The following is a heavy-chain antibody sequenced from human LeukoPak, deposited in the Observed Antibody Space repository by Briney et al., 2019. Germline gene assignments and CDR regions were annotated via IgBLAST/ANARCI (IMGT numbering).Heavy chain of an antibody. CDR2: IYTNGNT. CDR3: ARSGTYYNNWFDP. CDR1: GGSISSGSYY. J-gene: IGHJ5*02. Sequence: SETLSLTCTVSGGSISSGSYYWSWIRQPAGKGLEWIVHIYTNGNTNINPSLKSRVTISVDTSKNQFSLNLNSVTAADTAVYYCARSGTYYNNWFDPWGQGTLVIVSS. D-gene: IGHD3-10*01. V-gene: IGHV4-61*09.